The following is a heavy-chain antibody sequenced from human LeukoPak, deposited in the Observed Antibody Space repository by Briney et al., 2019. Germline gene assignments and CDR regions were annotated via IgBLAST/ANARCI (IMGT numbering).Heavy chain of an antibody. J-gene: IGHJ6*03. CDR2: INPNSGGT. CDR1: GYTFTGYY. D-gene: IGHD1-26*01. V-gene: IGHV1-2*02. Sequence: GASVKVSCKASGYTFTGYYMHWVRQAPGQGLEWMGWINPNSGGTNYAQKFQGRVTMTRDTSISTAYMELSRLRSDDTAVYYCARGPHLPPLPPHYELPQDEPSDYYYYMDVWGKGTTVTVSS. CDR3: ARGPHLPPLPPHYELPQDEPSDYYYYMDV.